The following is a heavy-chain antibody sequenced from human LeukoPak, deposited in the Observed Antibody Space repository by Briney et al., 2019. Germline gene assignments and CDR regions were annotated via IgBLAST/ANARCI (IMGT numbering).Heavy chain of an antibody. J-gene: IGHJ4*02. CDR1: GFTFSNAW. D-gene: IGHD3-22*01. CDR2: IKSKSDGGTT. CDR3: TRGYYYDSSGYWLGSDY. Sequence: GGSLRLSCAASGFTFSNAWMSWVRQAPGKGLEWVGRIKSKSDGGTTDYAAPVKGRFTISRDDSKSIAYLQMNSLKTEDTAVYYCTRGYYYDSSGYWLGSDYWGQGTLVTVSS. V-gene: IGHV3-15*01.